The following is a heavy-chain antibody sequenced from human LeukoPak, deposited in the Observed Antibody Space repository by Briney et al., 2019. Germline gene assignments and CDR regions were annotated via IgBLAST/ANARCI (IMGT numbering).Heavy chain of an antibody. Sequence: GGSLRLSCAASGFTFSSYSMNWVRQAPGKGLEWVSYISSSSSTIYYADSVKGRFTISRDNAKNSLYLQMNGLRAEDTAVYYCACIAAAGFDYWGQGTLVTVSS. D-gene: IGHD6-13*01. CDR3: ACIAAAGFDY. CDR1: GFTFSSYS. J-gene: IGHJ4*02. V-gene: IGHV3-48*01. CDR2: ISSSSSTI.